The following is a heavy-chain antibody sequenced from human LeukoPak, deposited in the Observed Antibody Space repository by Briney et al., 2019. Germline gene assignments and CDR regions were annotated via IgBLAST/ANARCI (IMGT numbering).Heavy chain of an antibody. J-gene: IGHJ3*02. CDR1: GGSFSSSVW. Sequence: PSGTLSLTCAVSGGSFSSSVWWTWVRQPPGKGLEWIGEIYRSGSTNYNASLQSRVTISQDKSKKQFSLKLTSVTAADTAVYYCAREWSAFDTWGQGAMVTVSS. CDR2: IYRSGST. D-gene: IGHD2-8*01. CDR3: AREWSAFDT. V-gene: IGHV4-4*02.